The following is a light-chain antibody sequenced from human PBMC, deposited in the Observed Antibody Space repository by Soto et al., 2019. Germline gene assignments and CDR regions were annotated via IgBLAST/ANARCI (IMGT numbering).Light chain of an antibody. Sequence: EIVLAQSPATLSLSPGERATLSCRASQSVGSYLAWYQQKPGQAPRLLIYDASTRATGIPARFSGSGSGTDFTLTISSLEPEDFAVYCCQQRTNWPITFGQGTRLEIK. CDR2: DAS. CDR3: QQRTNWPIT. V-gene: IGKV3-11*01. J-gene: IGKJ5*01. CDR1: QSVGSY.